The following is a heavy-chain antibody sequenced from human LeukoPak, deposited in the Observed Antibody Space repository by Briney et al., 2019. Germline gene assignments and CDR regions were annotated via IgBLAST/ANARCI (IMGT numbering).Heavy chain of an antibody. CDR3: ARALYGSGDFDY. CDR1: GGTFSSYA. CDR2: INPNSGGT. V-gene: IGHV1-2*02. J-gene: IGHJ4*02. D-gene: IGHD3-10*01. Sequence: ASVKVSCKASGGTFSSYAISWVRQAPGQGLEWMGWINPNSGGTNYAQKFQGRVTMTRDTSISTAYMELSRLRSDDTAVYYCARALYGSGDFDYWGQGTLVTVSS.